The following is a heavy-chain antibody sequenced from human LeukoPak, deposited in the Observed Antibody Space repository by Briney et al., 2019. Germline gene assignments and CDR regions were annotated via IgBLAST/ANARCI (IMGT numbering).Heavy chain of an antibody. CDR2: ISSSGSTI. CDR1: GFTFSDYY. D-gene: IGHD3-10*01. CDR3: ARDLEGFGELLAFDY. Sequence: PGGSLRLSCAASGFTFSDYYMSWIRQAPGKGLEWVSYISSSGSTIYYADSVKGRFTISRDNAKNSLYLQVNSLRAEDTAVYYCARDLEGFGELLAFDYWGQGTLVTVSS. J-gene: IGHJ4*02. V-gene: IGHV3-11*01.